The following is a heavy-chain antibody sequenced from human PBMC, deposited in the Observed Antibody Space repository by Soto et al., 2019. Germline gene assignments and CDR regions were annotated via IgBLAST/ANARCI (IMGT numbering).Heavy chain of an antibody. Sequence: GESLKISCAASGFTFSSYAMSWVRQAPGKGLEWVSAISGSGGSTYYADSVKGRFTISRDNSKNTLYLQMNSLRAEDTAVYYCARVAAEYYYYYYMDVWGKGTTVTVSS. D-gene: IGHD2-15*01. CDR1: GFTFSSYA. V-gene: IGHV3-23*01. CDR3: ARVAAEYYYYYYMDV. CDR2: ISGSGGST. J-gene: IGHJ6*03.